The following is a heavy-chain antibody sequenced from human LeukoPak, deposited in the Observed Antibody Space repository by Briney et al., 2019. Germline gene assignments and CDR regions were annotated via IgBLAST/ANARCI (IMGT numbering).Heavy chain of an antibody. J-gene: IGHJ6*02. CDR2: ISYDGSNK. Sequence: RRCLRPSRAASGFTLSSYGTHWVRQAPRKRLWWLVVISYDGSNKYYPDSVKRQFTLSRDNSKNTLYLQMNSLRAEDTAVYYCAKDLAPMGGYYYGMDVWGQGTTVTVSS. D-gene: IGHD3-10*01. CDR3: AKDLAPMGGYYYGMDV. CDR1: GFTLSSYG. V-gene: IGHV3-30*18.